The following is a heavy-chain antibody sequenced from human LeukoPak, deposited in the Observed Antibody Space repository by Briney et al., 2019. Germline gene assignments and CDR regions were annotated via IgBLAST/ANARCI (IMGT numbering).Heavy chain of an antibody. D-gene: IGHD2-2*01. J-gene: IGHJ3*02. CDR3: AKGYDSSTTDAFDI. V-gene: IGHV3-23*01. CDR1: GFTFSSYA. Sequence: PGGXXRLSCAASGFTFSSYAMSWVRQAPGKGLEWVSAISGSGGSTYYADYVKGRFTISRDNSKKTLYLQMNSLRAEDTAVYYCAKGYDSSTTDAFDIWGQGTMVTVSS. CDR2: ISGSGGST.